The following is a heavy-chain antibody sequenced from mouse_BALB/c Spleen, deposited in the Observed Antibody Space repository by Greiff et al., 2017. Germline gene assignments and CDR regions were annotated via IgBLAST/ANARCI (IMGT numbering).Heavy chain of an antibody. CDR2: INPSTGYT. Sequence: VKLMESGAELAKPGASVKMSCKASGYTFTSYWMHWVNQRPGQGLEWIGYINPSTGYTEYNQKFKDKATLTADKSSSTAYMQLSSLTSEDSAVYYCARGYRYDLAMDYWGQGTSVTVSA. CDR3: ARGYRYDLAMDY. J-gene: IGHJ4*01. D-gene: IGHD2-14*01. V-gene: IGHV1-7*01. CDR1: GYTFTSYW.